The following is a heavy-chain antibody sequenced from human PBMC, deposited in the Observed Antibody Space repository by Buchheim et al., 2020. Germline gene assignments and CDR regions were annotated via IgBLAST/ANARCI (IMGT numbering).Heavy chain of an antibody. CDR1: GYTFTSYD. CDR2: MNPNSGNT. J-gene: IGHJ6*02. V-gene: IGHV1-8*01. D-gene: IGHD3-10*01. CDR3: ARGSSSSKKWAMVRGVIIPPV. Sequence: QVQLVQSGAEVKKPGASVKVSCKASGYTFTSYDINWVRQATGQGLEWMGWMNPNSGNTGYAQQFQGRVTMTRNTSISPSYMELSSLRSEDTAVYYCARGSSSSKKWAMVRGVIIPPVWGQGTT.